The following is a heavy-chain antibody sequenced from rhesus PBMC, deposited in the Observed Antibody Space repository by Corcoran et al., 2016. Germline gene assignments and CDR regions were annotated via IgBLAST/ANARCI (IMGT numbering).Heavy chain of an antibody. CDR3: ARGVAAAGQYYFDY. J-gene: IGHJ4*01. Sequence: EVKLLESGGGLVQPGGSLSLSCTGSGFTFVSYYMYWVRQAPGKGLAWVLVINTGGGSTWYTDSVKGRFTISKENAKNTLYLQMDSLRAEDTAVYYCARGVAAAGQYYFDYWGQGVLVTVSS. V-gene: IGHV3-8*01. CDR1: GFTFVSYY. D-gene: IGHD6-25*01. CDR2: INTGGGST.